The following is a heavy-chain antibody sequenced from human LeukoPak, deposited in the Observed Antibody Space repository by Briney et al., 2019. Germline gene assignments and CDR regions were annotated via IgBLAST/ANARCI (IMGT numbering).Heavy chain of an antibody. CDR2: IYYSGST. D-gene: IGHD6-19*01. J-gene: IGHJ4*02. CDR1: GGSISSSSYF. V-gene: IGHV4-39*01. CDR3: ARQVEFSGWYNYFDY. Sequence: PSETLSLTCTVSGGSISSSSYFWDWIRQPPGKGLEWIGSIYYSGSTYYNPSLKSRVTISVDTSKNQFSLKLSSVTAADTAVYYRARQVEFSGWYNYFDYWGQGTLVTVSS.